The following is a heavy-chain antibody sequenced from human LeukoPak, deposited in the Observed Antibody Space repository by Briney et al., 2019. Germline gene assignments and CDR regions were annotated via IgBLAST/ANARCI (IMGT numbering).Heavy chain of an antibody. V-gene: IGHV3-30*04. CDR1: GFTFTGHS. D-gene: IGHD1-26*01. Sequence: GGSLRLSCVASGFTFTGHSMHWVRQAPGKGLEWVAVVGNDEKTKFYADSLKGRFTVSRDNSKNTVYLQMNSLRDEDTAVYYCAREKQSGGTPFDYWGQGTMVTVSS. CDR2: VGNDEKTK. J-gene: IGHJ3*01. CDR3: AREKQSGGTPFDY.